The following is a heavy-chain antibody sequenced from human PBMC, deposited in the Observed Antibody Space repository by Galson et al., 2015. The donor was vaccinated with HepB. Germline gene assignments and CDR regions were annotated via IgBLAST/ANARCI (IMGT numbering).Heavy chain of an antibody. J-gene: IGHJ6*02. V-gene: IGHV3-21*04. CDR1: GFTFSSYS. CDR2: ISSSSSYI. CDR3: ARPSGSSGYWGRGYYYGMDV. Sequence: SLRLSCAASGFTFSSYSMNWVRQAPGKGLEWVSSISSSSSYIYYADSVKGRFTISRDNSKNTLYLQMNSLRAEDTAVYYCARPSGSSGYWGRGYYYGMDVWGQGTTVTVSS. D-gene: IGHD3-22*01.